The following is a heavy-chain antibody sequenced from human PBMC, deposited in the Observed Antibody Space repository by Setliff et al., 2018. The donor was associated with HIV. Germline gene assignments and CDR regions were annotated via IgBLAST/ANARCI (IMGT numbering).Heavy chain of an antibody. CDR3: TRGRHSQTAGAIKFAF. J-gene: IGHJ5*01. Sequence: ASVKVSCKTSGYTFINYDINWVRQATGQGFEWMGWMNPNSSNSGYAQNFQGRVTMTLDTSISTAYMELSSLTSEDTAVYYCTRGRHSQTAGAIKFAFWGQGSLVTVSS. V-gene: IGHV1-8*02. CDR2: MNPNSSNS. D-gene: IGHD3-10*01. CDR1: GYTFINYD.